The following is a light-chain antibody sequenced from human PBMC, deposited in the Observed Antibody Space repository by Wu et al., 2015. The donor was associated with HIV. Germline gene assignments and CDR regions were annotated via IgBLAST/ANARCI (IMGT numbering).Light chain of an antibody. V-gene: IGKV3-11*01. CDR3: QQRSNWPPVYS. CDR1: QRIGTY. J-gene: IGKJ2*03. Sequence: EVVLTQSPATLSLSPGERATLSCRASQRIGTYLAWYQQRPGQAPRLLIYEASNRASGIPVRFSGSGSNTDFTLTINNLEPEDFAVYYCQQRSNWPPVYSFGQGTKLEI. CDR2: EAS.